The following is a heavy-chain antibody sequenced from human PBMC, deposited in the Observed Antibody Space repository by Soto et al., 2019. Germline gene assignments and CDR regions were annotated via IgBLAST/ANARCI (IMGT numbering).Heavy chain of an antibody. CDR2: IRSKANSYAT. CDR1: GFTFSGSA. V-gene: IGHV3-73*01. D-gene: IGHD2-2*01. CDR3: TRQGDIVVVPAATFYYGMDV. Sequence: PGGSLRLSCAASGFTFSGSAMHWVRQASGKGLEWVGRIRSKANSYATAYAASVKGRFTISRDDSKNTAYLQMNSLKTEDTAVYYCTRQGDIVVVPAATFYYGMDVWGQGTTVTVSS. J-gene: IGHJ6*02.